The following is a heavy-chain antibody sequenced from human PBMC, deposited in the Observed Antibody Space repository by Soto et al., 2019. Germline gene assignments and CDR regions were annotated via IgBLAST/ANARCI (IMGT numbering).Heavy chain of an antibody. V-gene: IGHV5-51*01. CDR2: IXXXXXXA. CDR1: GYSFINYW. D-gene: IGHD2-15*01. Sequence: GESLKISCKASGYSFINYWIGWVRQMPGKGLEWMAIIXXXXXXARYSPAFQGQVTISADKSITTTYLQWDSLKASDTAMYYCARPDNNYVASWGQGALVTVSS. J-gene: IGHJ4*02. CDR3: ARPDNNYVAS.